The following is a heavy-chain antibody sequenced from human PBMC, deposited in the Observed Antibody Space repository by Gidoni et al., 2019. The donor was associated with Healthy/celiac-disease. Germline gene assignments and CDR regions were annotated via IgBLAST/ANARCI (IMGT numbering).Heavy chain of an antibody. CDR2: ISSSSSYI. D-gene: IGHD1-26*01. CDR3: ARDRGRELRPGYYYGMDV. Sequence: EVQLVESGGGLVKHGGSLRRSCAAAGFTFRSESMNWVRQAPGKGLEWVSSISSSSSYIYYADSVKGRFTISRDNAKNSLYLQMNSLRAEDTAVYYCARDRGRELRPGYYYGMDVWGQGTTVTVSS. J-gene: IGHJ6*02. V-gene: IGHV3-21*01. CDR1: GFTFRSES.